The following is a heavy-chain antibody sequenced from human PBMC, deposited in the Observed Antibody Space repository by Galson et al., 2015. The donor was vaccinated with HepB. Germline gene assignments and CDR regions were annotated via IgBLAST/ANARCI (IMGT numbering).Heavy chain of an antibody. V-gene: IGHV4-39*01. D-gene: IGHD2-21*01. CDR2: IYYSGST. CDR1: GGSISSSSYY. Sequence: ETLSLTCTVSGGSISSSSYYWGWIRQPPGKGLEWIGSIYYSGSTYYNPSLKSRVTISVDTSKNQFSLKLSSVIAADTAVYYCARHGPIRIEYYFDYWGQGTLVTVSS. CDR3: ARHGPIRIEYYFDY. J-gene: IGHJ4*02.